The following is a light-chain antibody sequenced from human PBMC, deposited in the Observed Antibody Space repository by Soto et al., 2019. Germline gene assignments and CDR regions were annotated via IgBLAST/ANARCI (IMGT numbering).Light chain of an antibody. CDR2: GAS. CDR1: QSVSSN. Sequence: EIVMTQSPATLAVSPGERATLSCRASQSVSSNLAWYQQKPGQAPRLLIYGASTRATGIPARFSGSGSGTEFTLTITSLQSEDVAVYYCQQYNNWPPGTFGQGTTVEI. V-gene: IGKV3-15*01. J-gene: IGKJ1*01. CDR3: QQYNNWPPGT.